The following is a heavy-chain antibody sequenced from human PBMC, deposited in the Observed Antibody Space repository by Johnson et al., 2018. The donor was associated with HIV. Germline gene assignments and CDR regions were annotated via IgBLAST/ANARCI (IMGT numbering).Heavy chain of an antibody. CDR3: ARDATYYYDSSGYHDAFDI. Sequence: QLVESGGGLVQTGGSLRVSCAASGFTFSSYVMSWVRQAPGKGLEWVAVISYDGSNKYYADSVKGRFTISRDNSKNTLYLQMNSLRAEDTAVYYCARDATYYYDSSGYHDAFDIWGQGTMVTVSS. V-gene: IGHV3-30-3*01. D-gene: IGHD3-22*01. J-gene: IGHJ3*02. CDR1: GFTFSSYV. CDR2: ISYDGSNK.